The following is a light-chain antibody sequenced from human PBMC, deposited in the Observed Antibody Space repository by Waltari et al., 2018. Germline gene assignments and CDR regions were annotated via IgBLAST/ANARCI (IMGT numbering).Light chain of an antibody. CDR3: SAYRSTISGV. CDR2: DVP. Sequence: QSALTQPASVSGSPGQSITIPCTGTRSDIGDYNYVSWYQQHPGKAPKLIIVDVPNRPSGVSDRFSGSESGNTGSLTISALQAEDEGDYYCSAYRSTISGVFGGGTKVTVL. J-gene: IGLJ2*01. CDR1: RSDIGDYNY. V-gene: IGLV2-14*03.